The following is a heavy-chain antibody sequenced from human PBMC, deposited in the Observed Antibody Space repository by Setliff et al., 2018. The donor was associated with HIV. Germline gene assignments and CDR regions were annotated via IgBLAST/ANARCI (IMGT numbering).Heavy chain of an antibody. J-gene: IGHJ4*02. V-gene: IGHV4-61*09. CDR3: ATYAGSGGGKGY. D-gene: IGHD2-15*01. CDR2: TYSSGST. CDR1: GGSISSDTYH. Sequence: PSETLSLTCTVSGGSISSDTYHYSWIRQPAGKGLEWIGQTYSSGSTKCNPSLKSRVTISVDTSKNQFSLTLSSVTAADTAMYYCATYAGSGGGKGYWGQGTLVTVPQ.